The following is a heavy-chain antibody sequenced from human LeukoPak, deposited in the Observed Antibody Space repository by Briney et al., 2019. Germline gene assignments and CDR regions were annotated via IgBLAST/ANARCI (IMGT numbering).Heavy chain of an antibody. D-gene: IGHD3-10*01. V-gene: IGHV4-38-2*02. CDR3: AREKVGFGDNWFDP. Sequence: PSETLSLTCTVSGYSISSGYYWGWIRQPPGKGLEWIGSIYHSGSTYYNPSLKSRVTISVDTSKNQFSLKLSSVTAADTAVYYCAREKVGFGDNWFDPWGQGTLVTVSS. J-gene: IGHJ5*02. CDR2: IYHSGST. CDR1: GYSISSGYY.